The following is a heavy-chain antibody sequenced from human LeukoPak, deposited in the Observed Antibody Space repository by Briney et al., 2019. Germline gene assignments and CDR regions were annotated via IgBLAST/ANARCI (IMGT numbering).Heavy chain of an antibody. Sequence: SETLSLTCTVSGYSISNGYYWDWIRPPPGRGLEWIGNIYRSGSTSYNPSLKSRVTISVDTSKNQFSLKVNSVTAADTAVYYCARRHSSGWFYYWGQGTLVTVSS. CDR3: ARRHSSGWFYY. CDR2: IYRSGST. V-gene: IGHV4-38-2*02. J-gene: IGHJ4*02. CDR1: GYSISNGYY. D-gene: IGHD6-19*01.